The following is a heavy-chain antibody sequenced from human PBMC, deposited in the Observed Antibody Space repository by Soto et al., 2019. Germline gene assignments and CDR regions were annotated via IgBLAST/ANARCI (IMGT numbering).Heavy chain of an antibody. V-gene: IGHV4-61*01. Sequence: PSETLSLTCTVAGGSSSGSYYWSWIRQPPGKGLEWIGYIYYSGSTNYNPSLKSRVTISVDTSKNQFSLKLNSVTAADTAVYYCARVPSDFWSGYYSDYWGQGTLVTVSS. CDR3: ARVPSDFWSGYYSDY. J-gene: IGHJ4*02. CDR2: IYYSGST. CDR1: GGSSSGSYY. D-gene: IGHD3-3*01.